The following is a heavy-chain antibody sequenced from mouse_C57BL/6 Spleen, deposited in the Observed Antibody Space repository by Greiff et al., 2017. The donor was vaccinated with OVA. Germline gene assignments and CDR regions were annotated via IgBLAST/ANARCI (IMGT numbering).Heavy chain of an antibody. Sequence: QVQLQQSGAELVKPGASVKISCKASGYAFSSYWMNWVKQRPGKGLEWIGQIYPGDGDTNYNGKFQGKATLTADKSSSTAYMQLSSLTSADSAGYFCASSYNGGSSYWGQGTTLTVSS. CDR3: ASSYNGGSSY. CDR2: IYPGDGDT. CDR1: GYAFSSYW. D-gene: IGHD1-1*01. J-gene: IGHJ2*01. V-gene: IGHV1-80*01.